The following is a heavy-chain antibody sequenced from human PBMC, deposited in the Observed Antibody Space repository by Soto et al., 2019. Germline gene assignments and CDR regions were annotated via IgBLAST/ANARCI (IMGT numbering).Heavy chain of an antibody. Sequence: GGSLRLSCAASGFTFSSYGMHWVRQAPGKGLEWVAVISYDGSNKYYADSVKGRFTISRDNSKNTLYLQMNSLRAEDTSFYYCAKAPHQPSAAGSYYFDYWGQGTLVTVSS. CDR2: ISYDGSNK. J-gene: IGHJ4*02. CDR3: AKAPHQPSAAGSYYFDY. D-gene: IGHD6-13*01. V-gene: IGHV3-30*18. CDR1: GFTFSSYG.